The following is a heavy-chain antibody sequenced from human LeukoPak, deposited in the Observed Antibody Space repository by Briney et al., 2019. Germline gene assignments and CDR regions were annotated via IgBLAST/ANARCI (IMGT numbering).Heavy chain of an antibody. J-gene: IGHJ4*02. V-gene: IGHV4-59*01. D-gene: IGHD3-9*01. CDR1: SGSISSYY. CDR2: IYYSGST. CDR3: ARSAKFEDILDY. Sequence: SETLSLTCTVSSGSISSYYWSWIRQPPGKGLEWIGYIYYSGSTNYNPSLKSRVTISVDTSKNQFSLKLNSVTAADTAVYYCARSAKFEDILDYWGQGTLVTVSS.